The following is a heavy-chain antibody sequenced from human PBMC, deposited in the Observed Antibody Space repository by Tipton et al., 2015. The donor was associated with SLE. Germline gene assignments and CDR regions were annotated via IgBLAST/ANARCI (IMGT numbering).Heavy chain of an antibody. Sequence: TLSLICTVSGDSISSYYWSWIRQPPGKGLEWIGYIYYSGSTNYNPSLKSRVTISVDMSKNQFSLKLSSVTAADTAVYYCARSYSSSRWGFDYWGQGTLVTVSS. CDR3: ARSYSSSRWGFDY. D-gene: IGHD6-6*01. CDR2: IYYSGST. V-gene: IGHV4-59*07. J-gene: IGHJ4*02. CDR1: GDSISSYY.